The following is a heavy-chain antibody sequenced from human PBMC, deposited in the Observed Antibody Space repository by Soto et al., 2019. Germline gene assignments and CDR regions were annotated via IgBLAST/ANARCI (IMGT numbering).Heavy chain of an antibody. CDR1: GFIFRSYW. Sequence: GGSLRLSCAASGFIFRSYWMHWVRQAPGKGLVWVSRINSDVSSTSYADSVKGRFTISRDNAKNTLYLQMNSLRAEDTAVYYCAREHGDYVIGSLWFDPWGQGTLVTVSS. V-gene: IGHV3-74*01. CDR3: AREHGDYVIGSLWFDP. D-gene: IGHD4-17*01. J-gene: IGHJ5*02. CDR2: INSDVSST.